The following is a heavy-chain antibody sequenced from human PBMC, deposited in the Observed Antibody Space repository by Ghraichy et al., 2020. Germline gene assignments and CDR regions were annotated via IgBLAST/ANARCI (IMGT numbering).Heavy chain of an antibody. CDR3: ARGRKLLGGRYYYYYMDV. V-gene: IGHV4-34*01. CDR1: GGSFSGYY. Sequence: SQTLSLTCAVYGGSFSGYYWSWIRQPPGKGLEWIGEINHSGSTNYNPSLKSRVTISVDTSKNQFSLKLSSVTAADTAVYYCARGRKLLGGRYYYYYMDVWGKGTTVTVSS. CDR2: INHSGST. D-gene: IGHD2-15*01. J-gene: IGHJ6*03.